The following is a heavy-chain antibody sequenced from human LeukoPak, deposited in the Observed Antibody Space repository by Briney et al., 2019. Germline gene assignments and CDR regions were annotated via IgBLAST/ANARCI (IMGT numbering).Heavy chain of an antibody. CDR2: VNPNSGGT. Sequence: ASVKVSCKASGYTFTGYYMHWVRQAPGQGLEWMGWVNPNSGGTNYAQKFQGRVTMTRDTSISTAYMELSSLRSEDTAVYYCARDDKYSSGYYEWFDPWGQGTLVTVSS. CDR3: ARDDKYSSGYYEWFDP. V-gene: IGHV1-2*02. D-gene: IGHD3-22*01. CDR1: GYTFTGYY. J-gene: IGHJ5*02.